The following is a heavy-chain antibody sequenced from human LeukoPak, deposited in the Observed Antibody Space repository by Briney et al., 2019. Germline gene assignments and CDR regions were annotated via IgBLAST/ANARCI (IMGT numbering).Heavy chain of an antibody. CDR2: MNPNSGNT. D-gene: IGHD5-18*01. V-gene: IGHV1-8*01. CDR1: GYTFTTYD. CDR3: ARRNTAMVAGLDY. Sequence: ASGKVACKASGYTFTTYDSNWVRQATGQGLEWMGWMNPNSGNTGYAQKFQGGVTMTRNTSISTAFMELSGLRSEDTAVYFCARRNTAMVAGLDYWGQGSLVTVSS. J-gene: IGHJ4*02.